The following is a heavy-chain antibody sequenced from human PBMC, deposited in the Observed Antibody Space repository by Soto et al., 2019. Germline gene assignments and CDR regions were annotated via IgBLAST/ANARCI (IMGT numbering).Heavy chain of an antibody. D-gene: IGHD6-6*01. V-gene: IGHV1-69*01. CDR1: GVTFSSYP. J-gene: IGHJ4*02. CDR3: ARLWDSSHGFNFDY. CDR2: IIPITATV. Sequence: QVQLVQSGAEVKKPGSSVKVSCKASGVTFSSYPISWVRQAPGQGLEWIGGIIPITATVQYAQKFQGRLTVTADESTTTAYMEPVSLGSEDTAVYYCARLWDSSHGFNFDYWGQGTLVTVSS.